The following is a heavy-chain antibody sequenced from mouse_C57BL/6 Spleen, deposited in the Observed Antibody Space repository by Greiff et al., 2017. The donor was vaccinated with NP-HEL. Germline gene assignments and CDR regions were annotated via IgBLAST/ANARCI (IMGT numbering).Heavy chain of an antibody. CDR2: IDPNSGGT. CDR1: GYTFTSYW. Sequence: QVQLQQPGAELVKPGASVKLSCKASGYTFTSYWMHWVKQRPGRGLEWIGRIDPNSGGTKYNEKFKSKATLTVDKPSSTAYMQLSSLTSEDSAVYYCARRGWDRGYYFDYWGQGTTLTVSS. D-gene: IGHD3-3*01. J-gene: IGHJ2*01. CDR3: ARRGWDRGYYFDY. V-gene: IGHV1-72*01.